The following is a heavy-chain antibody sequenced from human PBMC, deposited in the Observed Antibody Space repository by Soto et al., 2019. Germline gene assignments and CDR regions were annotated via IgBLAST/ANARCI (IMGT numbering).Heavy chain of an antibody. D-gene: IGHD2-2*01. J-gene: IGHJ4*02. Sequence: CGSLRLSCGASGFTFSSYSMNWVRQAPGKGLEWVSYITSKSSTIKYADSVQGRFTVSRDNAKNSLYLQLNSLRDDDTAVYFCAKEKEACSETSCSLRHFDSWGQGTLVTVSA. CDR2: ITSKSSTI. V-gene: IGHV3-48*02. CDR3: AKEKEACSETSCSLRHFDS. CDR1: GFTFSSYS.